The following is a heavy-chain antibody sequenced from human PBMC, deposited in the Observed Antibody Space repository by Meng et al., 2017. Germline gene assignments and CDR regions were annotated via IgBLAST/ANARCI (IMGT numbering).Heavy chain of an antibody. V-gene: IGHV1-69*06. Sequence: SVKVSCQASGGTFSCYAISWVRQTPGQGLEWMGGIIPIFGTGNYAQKFQGRGTITADKSTSTAYMGLSGLRTEDTAVYYCARAPIAMAGQMPKGFDYWGQGTLVTVSS. CDR2: IIPIFGTG. D-gene: IGHD6-19*01. CDR3: ARAPIAMAGQMPKGFDY. J-gene: IGHJ4*02. CDR1: GGTFSCYA.